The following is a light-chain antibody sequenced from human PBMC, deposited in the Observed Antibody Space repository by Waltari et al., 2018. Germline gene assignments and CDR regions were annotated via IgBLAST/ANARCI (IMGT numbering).Light chain of an antibody. CDR3: QQYGSSVYT. CDR1: QTVNSNY. CDR2: GGA. Sequence: ESVLPQSPGTMYLSPGESATPSCTASQTVNSNYSPWYQQKPGQAPRLLIYGGASRAAGTPDRFSGSMSGTEFSLTITGLEPEDFALYYCQQYGSSVYTFGQGTLLQIK. V-gene: IGKV3-20*01. J-gene: IGKJ2*01.